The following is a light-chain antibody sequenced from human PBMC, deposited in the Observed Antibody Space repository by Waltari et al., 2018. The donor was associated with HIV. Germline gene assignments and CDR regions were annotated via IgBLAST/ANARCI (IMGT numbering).Light chain of an antibody. J-gene: IGLJ3*02. CDR1: SGSIASNY. Sequence: NFMLTQPHSVSESPGKTVTISCTRSSGSIASNYVQGYQQRPGSAPTTVIYEDNQRPSGVPDRFSGSIDSSSNSASLTISGLKTEDEADYYCQSYDSSNLEFGGGTKLTVL. CDR3: QSYDSSNLE. CDR2: EDN. V-gene: IGLV6-57*03.